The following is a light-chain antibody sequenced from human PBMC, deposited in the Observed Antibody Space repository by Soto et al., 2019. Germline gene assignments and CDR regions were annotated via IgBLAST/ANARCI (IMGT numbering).Light chain of an antibody. CDR3: AAWDDGLNAVV. CDR2: SND. J-gene: IGLJ2*01. V-gene: IGLV1-44*01. Sequence: QSVLTQPPSASGTPGQRVTISCSGSSSNIGRNSVIWYQQLPGTAPKLLVYSNDQRPSGVPDRFSGSKSGTSASLAVSGLQSEDEADYYCAAWDDGLNAVVFGGGTKVTVL. CDR1: SSNIGRNS.